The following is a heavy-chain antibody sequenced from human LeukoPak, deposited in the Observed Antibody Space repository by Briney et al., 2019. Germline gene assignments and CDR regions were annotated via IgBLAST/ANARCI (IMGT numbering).Heavy chain of an antibody. CDR1: GGSFSGYY. J-gene: IGHJ4*02. V-gene: IGHV4-59*01. CDR3: ARRWLRGFDY. D-gene: IGHD3-10*01. CDR2: IYYSGST. Sequence: SETLSLTCAVYGGSFSGYYWSWIRQPPGKGLEWIGYIYYSGSTNYNPSLKSRVTISVDTSKNQFSLKLSSVTAADTAVYYCARRWLRGFDYWGQGTLVTVSS.